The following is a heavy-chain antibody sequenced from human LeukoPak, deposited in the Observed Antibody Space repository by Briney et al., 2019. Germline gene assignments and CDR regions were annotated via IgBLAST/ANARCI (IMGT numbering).Heavy chain of an antibody. CDR2: IYYIGTA. J-gene: IGHJ6*03. V-gene: IGHV4-30-4*01. Sequence: PSETLSLTCSVSGDSISIGDYRWSWIRQSPGKGLEWIGYIYYIGTAYYNPSLRSRVALSADTSKNQFSLKLNSVTVADSAVYFCARARGDSPRIYYYMDVWGKGTTVTVSS. D-gene: IGHD3-16*01. CDR1: GDSISIGDYR. CDR3: ARARGDSPRIYYYMDV.